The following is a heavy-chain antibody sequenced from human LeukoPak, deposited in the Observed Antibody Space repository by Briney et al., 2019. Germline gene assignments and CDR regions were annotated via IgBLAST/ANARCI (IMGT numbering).Heavy chain of an antibody. V-gene: IGHV3-66*01. CDR3: ARGLNTPLSDY. J-gene: IGHJ4*02. CDR2: VYSGGDT. D-gene: IGHD2-2*02. CDR1: GFTVTSNY. Sequence: GSLRLSCAASGFTVTSNYMSWVRQAPGKGLEWVPFVYSGGDTYYADSVKGRFTISRDNSKNTLYLQMNSLRAEDTAVYYCARGLNTPLSDYWGQGTLVIVSS.